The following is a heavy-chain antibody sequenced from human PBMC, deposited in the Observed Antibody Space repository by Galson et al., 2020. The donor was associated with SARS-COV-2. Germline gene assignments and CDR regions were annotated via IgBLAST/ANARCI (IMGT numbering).Heavy chain of an antibody. Sequence: ASVKVSCKTSGYTFTAYYVHWVRQAPGQGLEWMGWINSNTGETRYTQKFQGRVTITRDTSISTAYMELSRLKSDDTAVYYCARDSSDSSSHNWFDPWGQGTLVTVS. J-gene: IGHJ5*02. CDR3: ARDSSDSSSHNWFDP. CDR1: GYTFTAYY. D-gene: IGHD6-6*01. V-gene: IGHV1-2*02. CDR2: INSNTGET.